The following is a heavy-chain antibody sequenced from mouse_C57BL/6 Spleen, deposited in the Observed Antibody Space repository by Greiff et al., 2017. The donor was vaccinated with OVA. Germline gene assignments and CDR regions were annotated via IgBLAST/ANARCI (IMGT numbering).Heavy chain of an antibody. CDR2: ISYDGSN. CDR3: ARDHYYGSPKGY. J-gene: IGHJ2*01. CDR1: GYSITSGYY. V-gene: IGHV3-6*01. Sequence: EVQLQQSGPGLVKPSQSLSLTCSVTGYSITSGYYWNWIRQFPGNKLEWMGYISYDGSNNYNPSLKNRISITRDTSKNQFFLKLNSVTTEDTATYYCARDHYYGSPKGYWGQGTTLTVSS. D-gene: IGHD1-1*01.